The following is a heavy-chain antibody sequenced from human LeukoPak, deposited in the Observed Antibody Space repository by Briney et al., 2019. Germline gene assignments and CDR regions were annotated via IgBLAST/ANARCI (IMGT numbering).Heavy chain of an antibody. J-gene: IGHJ4*02. V-gene: IGHV4-30-4*01. CDR1: GDSISSGSYY. Sequence: SQTLSLTCSVSGDSISSGSYYWGWIRQSPGKGLEWIGYVYNSGTTYYNPSLKSRVTMSVDTSKNQFSLRLSSVTAADTAVYYCAREDHYVSGNYCKGFDYWGQGTLVTVSS. D-gene: IGHD3-10*01. CDR3: AREDHYVSGNYCKGFDY. CDR2: VYNSGTT.